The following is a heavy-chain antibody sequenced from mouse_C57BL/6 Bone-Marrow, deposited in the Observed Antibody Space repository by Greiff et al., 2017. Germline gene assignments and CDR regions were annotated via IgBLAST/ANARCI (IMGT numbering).Heavy chain of an antibody. Sequence: DVKLVESGGGLVKPGGSLKLSCAASGFTFSSYAMSWVRQTPEKRLEWVATISDGGSYTYYPDNVKGRFTISRDNAKNNLYLQMSHLKSEDTAMYYCARGIYDGYFDYWGQGTTLTVSS. D-gene: IGHD2-3*01. CDR1: GFTFSSYA. CDR2: ISDGGSYT. J-gene: IGHJ2*01. V-gene: IGHV5-4*03. CDR3: ARGIYDGYFDY.